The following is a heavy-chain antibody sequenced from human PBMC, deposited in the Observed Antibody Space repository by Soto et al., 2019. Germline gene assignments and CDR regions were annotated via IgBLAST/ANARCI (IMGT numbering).Heavy chain of an antibody. Sequence: QVKLVESGGGVVQPGRSLRLSCAASGFTFSTYGMHWVRQAPGTGLEWVAVIWYHGSNKYYADSVKGRFTISRDNSKNTLDLQLNRLRGEDTGVYYCAREGLSLGLLWGQGTLVTVSS. CDR3: AREGLSLGLL. D-gene: IGHD1-26*01. CDR2: IWYHGSNK. J-gene: IGHJ4*02. CDR1: GFTFSTYG. V-gene: IGHV3-33*01.